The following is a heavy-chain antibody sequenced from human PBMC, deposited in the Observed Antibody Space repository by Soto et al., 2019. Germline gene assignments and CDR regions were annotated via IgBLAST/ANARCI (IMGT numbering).Heavy chain of an antibody. CDR2: ISGSGGST. CDR3: AKDPSIVLMVYAMFDY. Sequence: GSLRLSCAASGFTFSSYAMSWVRQAPGKGLEWVSAISGSGGSTYYADSVKGRFTISRDNSKNTLYLQMNSLRAEDTAVYYCAKDPSIVLMVYAMFDYWGQGTLVTVSS. J-gene: IGHJ4*02. D-gene: IGHD2-8*01. V-gene: IGHV3-23*01. CDR1: GFTFSSYA.